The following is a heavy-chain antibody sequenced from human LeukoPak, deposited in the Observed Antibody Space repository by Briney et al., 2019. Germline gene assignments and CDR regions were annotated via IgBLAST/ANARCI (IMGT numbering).Heavy chain of an antibody. J-gene: IGHJ1*01. CDR1: GGSISNNY. CDR3: ARGISDFQH. Sequence: SETLSPTCTVSGGSISNNYWSWIRQPPGKGLEWIGYIYYSGSTNYNPSLKSRVTISVDTSKNQFSLKLSSVTTADTAVYYCARGISDFQHWGQGTLVTVSS. V-gene: IGHV4-59*01. CDR2: IYYSGST. D-gene: IGHD6-19*01.